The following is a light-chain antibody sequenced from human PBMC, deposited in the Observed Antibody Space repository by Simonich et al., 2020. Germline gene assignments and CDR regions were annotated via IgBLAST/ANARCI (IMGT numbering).Light chain of an antibody. J-gene: IGKJ2*01. CDR3: QQYNSYSHT. CDR1: KRISSW. V-gene: IGKV1-5*03. CDR2: KAS. Sequence: DIQMTQSPSTLSASVGDRVTITCRASKRISSWLAWYQQKPGKAPKLLIYKASNLESGVPSRFSGSGSGTEFTLTISSLQPDDFATYYCQQYNSYSHTFGQGTKLEIK.